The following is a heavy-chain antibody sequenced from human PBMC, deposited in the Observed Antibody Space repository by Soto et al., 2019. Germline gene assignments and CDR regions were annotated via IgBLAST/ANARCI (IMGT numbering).Heavy chain of an antibody. V-gene: IGHV3-48*02. D-gene: IGHD2-2*01. Sequence: EVQLVESGGNLVQAGGSLGLSCAASGFTFISYSMSWVRQAPGKGLEWVSYISNSGSVIHDADSVKGRFTISRDNAKKSLSLQMNSLRDEDTALYYCVRVYASNTFDLWGQGTVVTVSS. CDR2: ISNSGSVI. CDR1: GFTFISYS. CDR3: VRVYASNTFDL. J-gene: IGHJ3*01.